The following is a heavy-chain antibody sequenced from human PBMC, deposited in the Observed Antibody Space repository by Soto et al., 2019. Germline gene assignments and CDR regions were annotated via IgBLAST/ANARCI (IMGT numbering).Heavy chain of an antibody. Sequence: EVPLVESGGGLVQPGGSLRLSCAASGFTFSTYAMHWVRQAPGKGLEYVSAISSNGGSTYYGNSVKGRFTISRDNSKNTLYLQMGSLRADDMAVYYCARDRGYSSGHPADVWGQGTTVTVSS. J-gene: IGHJ6*02. CDR1: GFTFSTYA. CDR2: ISSNGGST. V-gene: IGHV3-64*01. D-gene: IGHD6-19*01. CDR3: ARDRGYSSGHPADV.